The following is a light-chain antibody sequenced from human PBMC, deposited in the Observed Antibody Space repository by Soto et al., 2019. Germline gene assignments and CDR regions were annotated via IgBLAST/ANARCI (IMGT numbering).Light chain of an antibody. V-gene: IGKV3-20*01. Sequence: EIVLTQAPGTLSLSPGARATLSCRASQNVISDYLAWYQQKPGHAPRRLIYGASNRPTGIPDSFNGNGSGTDVSPTYSRLEPEDFAVYSWQQYGSSPLSPFGPGTTVFIK. CDR2: GAS. CDR3: QQYGSSPLSP. CDR1: QNVISDY. J-gene: IGKJ3*01.